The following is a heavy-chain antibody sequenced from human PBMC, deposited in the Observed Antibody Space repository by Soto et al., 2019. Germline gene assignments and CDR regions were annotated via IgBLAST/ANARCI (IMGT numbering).Heavy chain of an antibody. CDR1: GGSFSGYF. CDR2: VNHNGRN. D-gene: IGHD6-19*01. J-gene: IGHJ3*01. Sequence: QLHQQQWGAGLLKPSETLSLTCAVYGGSFSGYFWNWIRQSPGKGLEWIGKVNHNGRNNYNPSLKSLVTISLDMSKNHISLKLTSVTAADTAVYYCPRGGSSDWQVAFDFWGQGTMVTVSS. CDR3: PRGGSSDWQVAFDF. V-gene: IGHV4-34*01.